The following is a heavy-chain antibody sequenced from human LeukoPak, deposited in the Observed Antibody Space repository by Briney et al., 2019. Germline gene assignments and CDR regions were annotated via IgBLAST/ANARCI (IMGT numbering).Heavy chain of an antibody. Sequence: GGSLRLSCAASGFTFSSYAMSWVRQAPGKGLEWVSAISGSGGSTYYADSVKGRFTISGDNSKNTLYLQMNSLRAEDTAVYYCAKVEDDFHYYYGMDVWGQGTTVTVSS. CDR3: AKVEDDFHYYYGMDV. CDR1: GFTFSSYA. D-gene: IGHD3-3*01. V-gene: IGHV3-23*01. J-gene: IGHJ6*02. CDR2: ISGSGGST.